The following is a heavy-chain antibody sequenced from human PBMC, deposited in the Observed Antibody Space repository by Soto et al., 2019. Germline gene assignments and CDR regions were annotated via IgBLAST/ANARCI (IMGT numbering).Heavy chain of an antibody. D-gene: IGHD3-16*01. J-gene: IGHJ2*01. CDR3: ARDGYGWEVYWYFDL. CDR2: IWYDGSNK. CDR1: GFTFSSYG. Sequence: QVQLVESGGGVVQPGRSLRLSCAASGFTFSSYGMHWVRQAPGKGLEWVAVIWYDGSNKYYADSVKGRFTISRDNSKNTLYLQMNSLRAEDTAVYYCARDGYGWEVYWYFDLWGRGTLVTVSS. V-gene: IGHV3-33*01.